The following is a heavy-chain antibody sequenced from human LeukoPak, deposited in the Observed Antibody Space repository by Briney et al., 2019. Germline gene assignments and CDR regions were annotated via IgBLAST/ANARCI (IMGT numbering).Heavy chain of an antibody. Sequence: GGSLRLSCAASGFTFSSSWMHWVRQAPGKGLEWVSAISGSGRYTYYADSVKGRFTISRDNSENTLYLQVNSVRAEDTAVYYCATPPGGLLWFGELRYWGQGTLVSVSS. D-gene: IGHD3-10*01. CDR2: ISGSGRYT. J-gene: IGHJ4*02. CDR1: GFTFSSSW. V-gene: IGHV3-23*01. CDR3: ATPPGGLLWFGELRY.